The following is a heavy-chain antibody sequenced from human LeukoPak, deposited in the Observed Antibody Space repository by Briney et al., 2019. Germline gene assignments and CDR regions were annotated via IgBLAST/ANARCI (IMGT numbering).Heavy chain of an antibody. CDR3: AKDLGYCSTTSCNFDH. J-gene: IGHJ4*02. CDR1: GFTFSSYA. Sequence: GGSLRLSCAASGFTFSSYAMSWVRQAPGKGLEWVSAISGSGGSTYYADSVQGRFTISRDNSKNMLFLQMNSLRAEDTAVYYCAKDLGYCSTTSCNFDHWGQGTLVTVSS. CDR2: ISGSGGST. D-gene: IGHD2-2*01. V-gene: IGHV3-23*01.